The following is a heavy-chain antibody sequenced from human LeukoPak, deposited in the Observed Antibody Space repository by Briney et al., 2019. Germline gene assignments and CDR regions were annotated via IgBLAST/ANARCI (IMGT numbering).Heavy chain of an antibody. Sequence: PRGSLRLSCAASGFTFSSYWMHWVRQAPGKGLVGVSRINSDGSSTSYADSVKGRFTISRDNAKNTLYLQMNSLRAEDTAVYYCARAYCDSSGYCDYWGQGTLVTVSS. J-gene: IGHJ4*02. CDR3: ARAYCDSSGYCDY. CDR2: INSDGSST. CDR1: GFTFSSYW. D-gene: IGHD3-22*01. V-gene: IGHV3-74*01.